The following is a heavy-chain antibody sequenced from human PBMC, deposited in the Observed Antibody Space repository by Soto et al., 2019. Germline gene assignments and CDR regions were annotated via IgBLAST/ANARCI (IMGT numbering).Heavy chain of an antibody. CDR3: ARAQGSGFLVS. D-gene: IGHD3-10*01. CDR1: GGSISSGDYY. J-gene: IGHJ4*02. Sequence: QVQLQESGPGLVKPSQTLSLTCPVSGGSISSGDYYWSWIRQPPGKGQQWIGYIYYSGSTYYNPSLKSRVTLSVDPSKNQFSLKLSSVTAADTAVYYCARAQGSGFLVSWGQGTLVTVSS. CDR2: IYYSGST. V-gene: IGHV4-30-4*01.